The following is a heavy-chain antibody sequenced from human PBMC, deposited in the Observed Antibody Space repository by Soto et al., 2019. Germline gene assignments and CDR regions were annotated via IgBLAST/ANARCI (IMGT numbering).Heavy chain of an antibody. J-gene: IGHJ4*02. D-gene: IGHD2-8*01. CDR1: GYTFTSYD. CDR2: MNPNSGNT. Sequence: ASVKVSCKASGYTFTSYDINWVRQATGQGLEWMGWMNPNSGNTGYAQKFQGRVTMTRNTSISTAYMELSSLRSEDTAVYYCARSKGRYCTNGVCYVGSASFDYWGQGTLVTVSS. CDR3: ARSKGRYCTNGVCYVGSASFDY. V-gene: IGHV1-8*01.